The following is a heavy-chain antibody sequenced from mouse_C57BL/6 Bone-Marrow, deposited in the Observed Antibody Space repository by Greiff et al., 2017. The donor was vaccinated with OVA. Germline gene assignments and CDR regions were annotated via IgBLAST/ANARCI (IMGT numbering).Heavy chain of an antibody. CDR1: GYTFTSYW. J-gene: IGHJ3*01. CDR3: ARIGFAY. V-gene: IGHV1-55*01. CDR2: IYPGSGST. Sequence: QVQLQQPGAELVKPGASVTMSCKASGYTFTSYWITWVKQRPGQGLEWIGDIYPGSGSTNYNGKFKSKATLTVDTSSSTAYMQLSSLTSEDSAVYYCARIGFAYWGQGTLVTVTA.